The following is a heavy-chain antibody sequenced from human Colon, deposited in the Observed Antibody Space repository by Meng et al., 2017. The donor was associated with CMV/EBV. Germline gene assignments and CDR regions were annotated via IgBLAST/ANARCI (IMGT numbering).Heavy chain of an antibody. CDR3: ARDSRGHYHDALVY. J-gene: IGHJ4*02. Sequence: GASLSRGFCFWGWFRPTPGKGLEWIRIISHVGTTYYDPSLKSRVTLSADASKNQFSLEMTSVTVADTAIYYCARDSRGHYHDALVYWGQGTQVTVSS. CDR2: ISHVGTT. V-gene: IGHV4-39*07. CDR1: GASLSRGFCF. D-gene: IGHD3-10*01.